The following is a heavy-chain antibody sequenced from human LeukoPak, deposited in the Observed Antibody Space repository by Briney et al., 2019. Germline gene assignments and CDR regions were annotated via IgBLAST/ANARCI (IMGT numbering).Heavy chain of an antibody. V-gene: IGHV3-21*01. CDR1: GFTVSFYA. J-gene: IGHJ6*02. Sequence: PGGSLRLSCAASGFTVSFYAMSWVRQAPGKGLEWVSSISSSTSYIFYADSMKGRFTISRDNAKNSLYLQMNSLRAEDTAVYYCARVLSAAMWGGMDVWGQGTTVTVSS. CDR3: ARVLSAAMWGGMDV. CDR2: ISSSTSYI. D-gene: IGHD2-2*01.